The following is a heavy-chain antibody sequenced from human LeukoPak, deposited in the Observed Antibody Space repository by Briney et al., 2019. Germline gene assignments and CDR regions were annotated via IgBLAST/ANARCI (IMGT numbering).Heavy chain of an antibody. V-gene: IGHV4-34*01. CDR3: ARGYRYSPFDY. Sequence: SETLSLTCAVYGGSFSGYYWSWIRQPPGKGLEWIGEINHSGSTNYNPPLKSRVTISVDTSKNQFSLKLSSVTAADTAVYYCARGYRYSPFDYWGQGTLVTVSS. D-gene: IGHD5-18*01. CDR1: GGSFSGYY. CDR2: INHSGST. J-gene: IGHJ4*02.